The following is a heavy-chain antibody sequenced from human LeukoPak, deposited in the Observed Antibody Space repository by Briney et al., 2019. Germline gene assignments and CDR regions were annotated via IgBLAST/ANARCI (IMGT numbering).Heavy chain of an antibody. D-gene: IGHD2-21*02. CDR2: ISYDGSNK. J-gene: IGHJ5*02. V-gene: IGHV3-30-3*01. CDR1: GFTFSSYT. Sequence: GTSLRLSCAASGFTFSSYTMRWVRQAPGKGLEWVAVISYDGSNKYYADSVKGRFTISRDNSKNTLYLQMNSLRAEDTALYYCAREPKNCGGDCYVLLDTWGQGTLVTVSS. CDR3: AREPKNCGGDCYVLLDT.